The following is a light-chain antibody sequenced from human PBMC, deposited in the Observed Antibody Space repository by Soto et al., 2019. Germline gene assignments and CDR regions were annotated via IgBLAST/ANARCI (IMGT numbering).Light chain of an antibody. V-gene: IGLV2-23*01. J-gene: IGLJ2*01. CDR1: SRDVGTYTL. CDR2: EGS. Sequence: QSALTQPASVSGSPGQSITISCTGTSRDVGTYTLVSWYQHYPGKAPKLIIYEGSKRPSGVSHRFSASKTGRTASLTISGLQPEDEADYYSCSYAGSSAVVFGGGTKLTLL. CDR3: CSYAGSSAVV.